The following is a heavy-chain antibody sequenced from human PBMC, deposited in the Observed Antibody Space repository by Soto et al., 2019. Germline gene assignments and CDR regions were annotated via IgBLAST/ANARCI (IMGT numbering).Heavy chain of an antibody. D-gene: IGHD1-7*01. CDR1: GFTVSSYA. J-gene: IGHJ6*02. CDR3: AKDGTTVDFHYGMDV. Sequence: EVQLLESGGGLVQPGGSLILSCAASGFTVSSYAMTWVRQAPGKGLEWVSGISGGGGSTYYADSVKGRFTISRDNSKNTLFLQMTSLRAEDTAVYYCAKDGTTVDFHYGMDVWGQGTTVSVSS. V-gene: IGHV3-23*01. CDR2: ISGGGGST.